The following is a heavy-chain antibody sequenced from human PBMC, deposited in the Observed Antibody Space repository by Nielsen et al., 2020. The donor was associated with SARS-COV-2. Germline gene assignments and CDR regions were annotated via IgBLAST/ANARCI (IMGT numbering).Heavy chain of an antibody. Sequence: GESLKISCAASGFTFSNAWMSWVRQAPGKGLEWVGRIKSKTDGGTTDYAAPVKGRFTISRDDSKNTLYLQMNSLKTEDTAVYYCTTAFESLPYYSYGMDVWGQGTTVTVSS. CDR3: TTAFESLPYYSYGMDV. D-gene: IGHD2/OR15-2a*01. V-gene: IGHV3-15*01. CDR1: GFTFSNAW. CDR2: IKSKTDGGTT. J-gene: IGHJ6*02.